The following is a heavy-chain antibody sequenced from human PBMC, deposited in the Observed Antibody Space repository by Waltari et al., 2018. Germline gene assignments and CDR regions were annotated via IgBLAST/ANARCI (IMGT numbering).Heavy chain of an antibody. J-gene: IGHJ4*02. V-gene: IGHV4-39*07. CDR1: GGSISSSSYY. Sequence: QLQLQESGPGLVKPSETLSLTCTVSGGSISSSSYYWGWIRQPPGKGLEWIGSIYYSGSTYYHPSLKGRVTISVDTSKNQFSLKLSSVTAADTAVYYCARDFEPQLLCDYWGQGTLVTVSS. CDR3: ARDFEPQLLCDY. D-gene: IGHD6-13*01. CDR2: IYYSGST.